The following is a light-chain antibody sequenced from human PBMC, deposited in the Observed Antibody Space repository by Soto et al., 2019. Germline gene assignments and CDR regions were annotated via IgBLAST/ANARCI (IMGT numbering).Light chain of an antibody. V-gene: IGKV3-20*01. J-gene: IGKJ2*01. CDR3: QEYDTSPGT. CDR1: QGVGTH. Sequence: EIVLTQSTGTLSLSPGERATLSCRASQGVGTHLAWYLQKPGQAPRLLIYAASSRLTGIPDRFSGSGSGTDFSLTIDRLQPEDFAVYYCQEYDTSPGTFGQGTKLEIK. CDR2: AAS.